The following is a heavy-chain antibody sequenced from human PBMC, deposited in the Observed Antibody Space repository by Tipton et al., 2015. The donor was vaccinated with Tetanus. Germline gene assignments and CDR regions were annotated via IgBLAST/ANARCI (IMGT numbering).Heavy chain of an antibody. CDR1: GGSLSSLL. V-gene: IGHV4-59*11. J-gene: IGHJ6*02. Sequence: TLSLTCTVSGGSLSSLLWTWTRLSPGKGLEWIGYIDHSGNTNYNPPLRSRVTMSLDTSKNQFSLKVTSVTAADTAVYFCTGDDYYDTSLRDYYGMDVWGPGTTVTVSS. CDR3: TGDDYYDTSLRDYYGMDV. D-gene: IGHD3-22*01. CDR2: IDHSGNT.